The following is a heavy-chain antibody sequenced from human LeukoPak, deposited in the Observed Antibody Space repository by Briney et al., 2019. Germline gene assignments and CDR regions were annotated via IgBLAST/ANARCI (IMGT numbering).Heavy chain of an antibody. V-gene: IGHV4-39*01. CDR3: ARLRKGQYFDCIFDF. J-gene: IGHJ4*02. Sequence: SETLSLTCAVSGGSVSDTTYYWGWTRQPPGKGLEWIGYVYYSGSTYYNPSLRSGVSFSVDTSKNQFYLKMSSATAADTAVYYCARLRKGQYFDCIFDFWGQGSLITVSS. CDR2: VYYSGST. CDR1: GGSVSDTTYY. D-gene: IGHD3-9*01.